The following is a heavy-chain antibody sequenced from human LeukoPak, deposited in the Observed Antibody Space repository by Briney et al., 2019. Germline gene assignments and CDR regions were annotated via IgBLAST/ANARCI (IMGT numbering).Heavy chain of an antibody. J-gene: IGHJ3*02. CDR1: GFTFSDYY. Sequence: GGSLRLSCAASGFTFSDYYMSWIRQAPGKGLEWVGRIKSKTDGGTTDYAAPVKGRFTISRDDSKNTLYLQMNSLKTEDTAVYYCTTDRWVDYGDYYAFDIWGQGTMVTVSS. CDR3: TTDRWVDYGDYYAFDI. D-gene: IGHD4-17*01. V-gene: IGHV3-15*01. CDR2: IKSKTDGGTT.